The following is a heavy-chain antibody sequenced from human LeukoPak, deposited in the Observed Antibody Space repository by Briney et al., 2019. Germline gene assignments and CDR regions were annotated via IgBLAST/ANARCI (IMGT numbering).Heavy chain of an antibody. CDR1: GFTFSSYA. Sequence: GRSLRLSCAASGFTFSSYAMHWVRQAPGKGLEWVAVISYDGSNKYYVDSVKGRFTISRDNSKNTLYLQMNSLRAEDTAVYYCAREDIVATTPFDYWGQGTLVTVSS. CDR2: ISYDGSNK. D-gene: IGHD5-12*01. V-gene: IGHV3-30*04. CDR3: AREDIVATTPFDY. J-gene: IGHJ4*02.